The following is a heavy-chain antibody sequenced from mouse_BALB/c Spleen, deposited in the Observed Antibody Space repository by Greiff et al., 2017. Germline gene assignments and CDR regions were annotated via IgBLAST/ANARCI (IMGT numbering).Heavy chain of an antibody. J-gene: IGHJ3*01. V-gene: IGHV14-3*02. CDR1: GFNIKDTY. Sequence: EVQLQQSGAELVKPGASVKLSCTASGFNIKDTYMHWVKQRPEQGLEWIGRIDPANGNTKYDPKFQGKATITADTSSNTAYLQLSSLTSEDTAVYYCASYGNSAWFAYWGQGTLVTVSA. CDR3: ASYGNSAWFAY. D-gene: IGHD2-1*01. CDR2: IDPANGNT.